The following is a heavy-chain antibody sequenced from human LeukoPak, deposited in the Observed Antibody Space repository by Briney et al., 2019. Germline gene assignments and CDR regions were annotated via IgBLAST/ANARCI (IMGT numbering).Heavy chain of an antibody. CDR3: ARLASGSYGPLTPFDY. CDR1: GGSISSYY. J-gene: IGHJ4*02. CDR2: IYYSGST. D-gene: IGHD1-26*01. V-gene: IGHV4-59*08. Sequence: SETLSLTCTVSGGSISSYYWSWIRQPPGKGLEWIGDIYYSGSTNYNPSLKSRVTISVDASKNQSSLRLSSVTAADTAVYYSARLASGSYGPLTPFDYWGQGTLVTISS.